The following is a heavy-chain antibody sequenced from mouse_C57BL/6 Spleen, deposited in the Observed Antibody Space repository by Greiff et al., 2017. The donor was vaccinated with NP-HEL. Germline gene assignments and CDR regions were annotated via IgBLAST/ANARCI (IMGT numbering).Heavy chain of an antibody. CDR2: IDPENGDT. CDR1: GFNIKDDY. CDR3: TTVITTIDY. Sequence: EVQLQQSGAELVRPGASVKLSCTASGFNIKDDYMHWVKQRPEQGLEWIGWIDPENGDTEYASKFQGKATITADPSSNTAYLQLSSLTSEDTAVYYCTTVITTIDYWGQGTTLTVSS. V-gene: IGHV14-4*01. J-gene: IGHJ2*01. D-gene: IGHD1-1*01.